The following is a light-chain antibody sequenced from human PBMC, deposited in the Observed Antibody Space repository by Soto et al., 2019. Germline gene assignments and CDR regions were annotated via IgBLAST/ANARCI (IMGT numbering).Light chain of an antibody. CDR2: DAS. CDR1: QSISSW. Sequence: DIRMTQSPSTLSASVGDRVTITCRASQSISSWLAWYQQKPGKAPNLLIYDASTLESGVPSRFSGSASGTEFTLTISSLQPDDFASYYCQQYKSYPCTFGQGTKLEIK. J-gene: IGKJ2*02. V-gene: IGKV1-5*01. CDR3: QQYKSYPCT.